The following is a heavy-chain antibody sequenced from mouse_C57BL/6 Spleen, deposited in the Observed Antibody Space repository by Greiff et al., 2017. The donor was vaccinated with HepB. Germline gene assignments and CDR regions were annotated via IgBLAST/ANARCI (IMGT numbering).Heavy chain of an antibody. Sequence: DVHLVESGGGLVKPGGSLKLSCAASGFTFSSYAMSWVRQTPEKRLEWVATISDGGSYTYYPDNVKGRFTISRDNAKNNLYLQMSHLKSEDTAMYYCARLLGGLYYFDYWGQGTTLTVSS. D-gene: IGHD4-1*01. CDR1: GFTFSSYA. J-gene: IGHJ2*01. CDR2: ISDGGSYT. CDR3: ARLLGGLYYFDY. V-gene: IGHV5-4*01.